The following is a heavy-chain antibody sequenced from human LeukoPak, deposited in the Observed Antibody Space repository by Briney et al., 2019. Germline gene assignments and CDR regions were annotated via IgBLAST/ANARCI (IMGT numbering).Heavy chain of an antibody. CDR3: ARDRHDYSNYYYYYGMDV. Sequence: ASVKVSCKASGYTFTSYAMHWVRQAPGPRLEWMGWINAGNGNTKYSQKFQGRVTITRDTSASTAYMELSSLRSEDTAVYYCARDRHDYSNYYYYYGMDVWGQGTTVTVSS. D-gene: IGHD4-11*01. CDR2: INAGNGNT. J-gene: IGHJ6*02. V-gene: IGHV1-3*01. CDR1: GYTFTSYA.